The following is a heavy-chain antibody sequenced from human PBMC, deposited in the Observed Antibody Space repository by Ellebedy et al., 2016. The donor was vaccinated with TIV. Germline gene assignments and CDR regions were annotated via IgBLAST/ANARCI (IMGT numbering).Heavy chain of an antibody. Sequence: AASVKVSCKASGYTFTSYGISWVRQAPGQGLEWMGWISAYNGNTNYAQKLQGRVTMTTDTSTSTAYMELRSLRSDDTAVYYCARDLQPYCSGGSCSHDYWGQGTLVTVSS. J-gene: IGHJ4*02. D-gene: IGHD2-15*01. CDR2: ISAYNGNT. CDR3: ARDLQPYCSGGSCSHDY. V-gene: IGHV1-18*04. CDR1: GYTFTSYG.